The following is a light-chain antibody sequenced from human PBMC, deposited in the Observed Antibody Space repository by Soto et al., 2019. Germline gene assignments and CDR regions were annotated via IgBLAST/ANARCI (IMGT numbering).Light chain of an antibody. Sequence: DIQMTQSPSSVSASVGDRVTITCRASQAISNWLAWYHQKPGKAPKLLIFAASSLHSWVPSRFSGRGSGTEFTLTISSLQPEDFATYFCQQANSFPITFGQGTRLEIK. V-gene: IGKV1D-12*01. J-gene: IGKJ5*01. CDR3: QQANSFPIT. CDR1: QAISNW. CDR2: AAS.